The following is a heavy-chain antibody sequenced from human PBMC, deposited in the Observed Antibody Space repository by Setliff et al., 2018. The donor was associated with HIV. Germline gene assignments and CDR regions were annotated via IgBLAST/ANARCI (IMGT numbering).Heavy chain of an antibody. CDR3: ARGFSVYSSSDPLLNWFDP. V-gene: IGHV1-3*01. CDR2: IDAGNGNT. Sequence: ASVKVSCKASGYTFTSYTMHWVRQAPGQRLEWMGWIDAGNGNTKYSQKFQGRDTITRDTSASTAYMELSSLRSEDTAVHYCARGFSVYSSSDPLLNWFDPWGQGTQVTVSS. J-gene: IGHJ5*02. CDR1: GYTFTSYT. D-gene: IGHD6-6*01.